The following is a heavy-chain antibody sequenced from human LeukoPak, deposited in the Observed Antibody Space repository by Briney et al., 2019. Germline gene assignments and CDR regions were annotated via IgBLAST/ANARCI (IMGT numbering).Heavy chain of an antibody. D-gene: IGHD3-3*01. CDR1: GGSLSGSY. CDR3: ARARRDSGYYKVDY. Sequence: SEALSLTCAVYGGSLSGSYWSWIRQPPGKGLEWIGEINHSGSANYNPSLKSRVTLSIDKSKNQFSLNVNSVTAADTAVYYCARARRDSGYYKVDYWGQGTLVTVSS. J-gene: IGHJ4*02. V-gene: IGHV4-34*01. CDR2: INHSGSA.